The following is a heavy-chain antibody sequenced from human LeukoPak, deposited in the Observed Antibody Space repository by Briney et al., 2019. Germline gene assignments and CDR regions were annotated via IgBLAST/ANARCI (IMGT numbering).Heavy chain of an antibody. CDR3: ARGSRTWFDP. Sequence: GASVNVSCKASGYTFSGYYLHWVRQAPGQGLEWMGWIKPHSGGTNYAQKFQGRVTMTSDTSISTVSMELSSLISDDTAVYFCARGSRTWFDPWGQGTLVTVSS. CDR1: GYTFSGYY. V-gene: IGHV1-2*02. J-gene: IGHJ5*02. CDR2: IKPHSGGT.